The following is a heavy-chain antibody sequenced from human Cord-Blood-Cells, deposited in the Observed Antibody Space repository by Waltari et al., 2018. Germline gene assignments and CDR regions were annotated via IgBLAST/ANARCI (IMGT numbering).Heavy chain of an antibody. Sequence: EVQLVESGGGLVQPGGSLRLSCAASGFTVSSNYMSWVRQPPGKGLEWVSVIYSGGSTYYADSVKGRFTISRDNSKNTLYLQMNSLRAEDTAVYYCARDSYCSGGSCYYYGMDVWGQGTTVTVSS. D-gene: IGHD2-15*01. CDR3: ARDSYCSGGSCYYYGMDV. V-gene: IGHV3-66*01. CDR2: IYSGGST. CDR1: GFTVSSNY. J-gene: IGHJ6*02.